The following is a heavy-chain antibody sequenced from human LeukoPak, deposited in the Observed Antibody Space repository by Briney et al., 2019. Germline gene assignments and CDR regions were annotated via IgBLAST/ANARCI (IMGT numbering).Heavy chain of an antibody. D-gene: IGHD2/OR15-2a*01. J-gene: IGHJ4*02. Sequence: PGGSLRLSCAASGFTFSSYNMNWVRQAPGKGLEWVSSITSSSSYIYYADSVKGRFTISRDNAKNTLYLQMNTLRAEDTAVYYCARSNHVLDYWGQGTLVTVSS. CDR2: ITSSSSYI. CDR1: GFTFSSYN. CDR3: ARSNHVLDY. V-gene: IGHV3-21*01.